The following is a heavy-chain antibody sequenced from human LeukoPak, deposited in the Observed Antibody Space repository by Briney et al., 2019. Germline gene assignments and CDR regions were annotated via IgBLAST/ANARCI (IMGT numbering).Heavy chain of an antibody. J-gene: IGHJ4*02. CDR3: ARHRRFGTAMADYFDY. CDR2: IYYSEST. Sequence: PSETLSLTCTVSGGSISSRSYYWGWIRQPPGKGLKWIGSIYYSESTYYNPSLKSRVTISVDTSKNQFSLKLSSVTAADTAVYYCARHRRFGTAMADYFDYRGQGTLVTVSS. V-gene: IGHV4-39*01. CDR1: GGSISSRSYY. D-gene: IGHD5-18*01.